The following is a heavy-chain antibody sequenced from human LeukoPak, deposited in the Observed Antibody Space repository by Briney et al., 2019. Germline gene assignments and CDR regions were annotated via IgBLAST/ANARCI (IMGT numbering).Heavy chain of an antibody. D-gene: IGHD3-10*01. V-gene: IGHV3-33*01. CDR1: GFTFSSDG. Sequence: GGSLRLSCAASGFTFSSDGMHWVRQAPGKGLEWVAVIWYDGSNKYYADSVKGRFTISRDNSKNTLYLQMNSLRAEDTAVYYYARDIWFGELATLDYWGQGTLVTVSS. J-gene: IGHJ4*02. CDR2: IWYDGSNK. CDR3: ARDIWFGELATLDY.